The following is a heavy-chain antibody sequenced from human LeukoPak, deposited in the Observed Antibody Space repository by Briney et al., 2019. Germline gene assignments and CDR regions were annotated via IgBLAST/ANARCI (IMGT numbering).Heavy chain of an antibody. J-gene: IGHJ3*02. Sequence: SETLSLTCTVSGYSISSGYYWGWIRQPPGKGLEWIGSIYHSGSTYYNPSLKSRVTISVDTSKNQFSLKLSSVTAADTAVYYCARDNLSAFDIWGQGTMVTVSS. D-gene: IGHD1-14*01. CDR2: IYHSGST. CDR3: ARDNLSAFDI. CDR1: GYSISSGYY. V-gene: IGHV4-38-2*02.